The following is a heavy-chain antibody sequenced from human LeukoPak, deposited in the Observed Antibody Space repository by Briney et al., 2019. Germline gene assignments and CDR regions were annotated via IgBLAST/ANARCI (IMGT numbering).Heavy chain of an antibody. CDR3: ATEKRYCSSTSCYDPPRA. CDR2: MNPNSGNT. Sequence: ASVKVSCKASGYTFTNYDINWVRQDTGQGLEWMGWMNPNSGNTAYAQKFQGRVTITADESTSTAYMELSSLRSEDTAVYYCATEKRYCSSTSCYDPPRAWGQGTLVTVSS. D-gene: IGHD2-2*01. J-gene: IGHJ4*02. CDR1: GYTFTNYD. V-gene: IGHV1-8*01.